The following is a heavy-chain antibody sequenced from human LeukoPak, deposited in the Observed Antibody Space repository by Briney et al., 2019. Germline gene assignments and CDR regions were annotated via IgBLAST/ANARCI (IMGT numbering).Heavy chain of an antibody. D-gene: IGHD1-26*01. Sequence: GGSLRLSCTASGFTFGDYSMNWVRQAPGKGLEWVGFIRSKAYGGTTEYAASVKGRFTISRDDSKSIAYLQMDSLKPEDTAVYYCSRGVIVGAAYFDYWGQGTLVTGSS. J-gene: IGHJ4*02. V-gene: IGHV3-49*04. CDR1: GFTFGDYS. CDR2: IRSKAYGGTT. CDR3: SRGVIVGAAYFDY.